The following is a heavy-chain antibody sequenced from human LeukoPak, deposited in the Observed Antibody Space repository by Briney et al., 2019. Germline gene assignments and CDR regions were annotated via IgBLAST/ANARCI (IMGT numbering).Heavy chain of an antibody. Sequence: PSETLSLTCTVSGGSISSYYWSWIRQPAGKGLEWIGRIYSSGSTNYNPYLKSRITMSIDTSKNQFSLKLTSVTAADTAVYYCARDGADSREFDPWGQGTLVTVSS. D-gene: IGHD4/OR15-4a*01. J-gene: IGHJ5*02. CDR3: ARDGADSREFDP. CDR2: IYSSGST. CDR1: GGSISSYY. V-gene: IGHV4-4*07.